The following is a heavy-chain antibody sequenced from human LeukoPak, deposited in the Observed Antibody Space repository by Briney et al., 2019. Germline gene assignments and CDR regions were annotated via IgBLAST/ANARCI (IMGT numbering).Heavy chain of an antibody. D-gene: IGHD4-11*01. J-gene: IGHJ6*03. CDR1: GFTFSSYA. V-gene: IGHV3-23*01. CDR2: ISGSGGST. Sequence: PGGSLRLSCAASGFTFSSYAMSWVRQAPGKGLEWVSAISGSGGSTYYADSVKGRFTISRDNSKNTLYLQMNSLRAEDTAVYYCAFYSNYSVYYYYYYMDVWGKGTTVTVSS. CDR3: AFYSNYSVYYYYYYMDV.